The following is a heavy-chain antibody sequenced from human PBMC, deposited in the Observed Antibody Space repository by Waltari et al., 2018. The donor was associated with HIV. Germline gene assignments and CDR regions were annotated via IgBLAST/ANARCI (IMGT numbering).Heavy chain of an antibody. CDR3: ARGTRYYYDSSGYSDFDY. D-gene: IGHD3-22*01. CDR2: IYHRGST. Sequence: QVQLQESGPGLVTPSETLSLTCAVSGYPISSGYYWGWIRQHPGKWLGWIGSIYHRGSTYYNPSLKSRVTISVDTSKNQFSLKLRSVTAADTAVYYCARGTRYYYDSSGYSDFDYWGQGTLVTVSS. V-gene: IGHV4-38-2*01. J-gene: IGHJ4*02. CDR1: GYPISSGYY.